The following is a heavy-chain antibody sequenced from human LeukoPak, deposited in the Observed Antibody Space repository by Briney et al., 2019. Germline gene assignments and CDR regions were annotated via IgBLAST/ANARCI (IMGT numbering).Heavy chain of an antibody. J-gene: IGHJ4*02. CDR1: GYTFTGYY. V-gene: IGHV1-2*02. CDR2: INPNSGGT. CDR3: ARVLGYSNYVGY. Sequence: GASVKVSCKASGYTFTGYYMHWVRQAPGQGLEWMGWINPNSGGTNYAQKFQGRVTMTRDTSISTAYMELSRLRSDDAAVYYCARVLGYSNYVGYWGQGALVTVSS. D-gene: IGHD4-11*01.